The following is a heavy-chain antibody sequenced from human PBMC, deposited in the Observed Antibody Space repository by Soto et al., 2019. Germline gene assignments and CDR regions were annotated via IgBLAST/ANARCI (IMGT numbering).Heavy chain of an antibody. CDR2: IIPIFGTA. V-gene: IGHV1-69*06. CDR3: ARGLHATYYYDSSGYETDAFDI. CDR1: GGTFSSYA. J-gene: IGHJ3*02. Sequence: ASVKVSCKASGGTFSSYAISWVRQAPGQGLEWMGGIIPIFGTANYAQKFQGRVTITADKSTSTAYMELSSLRSEDTAVYYCARGLHATYYYDSSGYETDAFDIWGQGTMVTVSS. D-gene: IGHD3-22*01.